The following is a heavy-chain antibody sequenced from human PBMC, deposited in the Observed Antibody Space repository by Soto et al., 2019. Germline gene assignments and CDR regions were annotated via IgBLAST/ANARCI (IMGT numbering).Heavy chain of an antibody. CDR2: ISFDGSKR. CDR1: GFILSNFA. V-gene: IGHV3-30-3*01. J-gene: IGHJ6*02. CDR3: ARESNRALSGMDV. D-gene: IGHD4-4*01. Sequence: QVQLVESGGGVVQPGGSLRLSCVASGFILSNFAMHWVRQAPGKGLEWVAAISFDGSKRFYADSVKGRFTISRDNSKDKLWGRINISSDNSKDTLYLQMNSLRAEDTAVYYCARESNRALSGMDVWGQGATVTVSS.